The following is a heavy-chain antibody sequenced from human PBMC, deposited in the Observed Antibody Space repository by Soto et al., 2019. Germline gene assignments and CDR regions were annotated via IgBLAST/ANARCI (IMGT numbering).Heavy chain of an antibody. CDR2: INPNSGGT. V-gene: IGHV1-2*02. D-gene: IGHD6-19*01. CDR3: ARDAPGIAVAGPNWFDP. J-gene: IGHJ5*02. CDR1: GYTFTGYY. Sequence: GASVKVSCKASGYTFTGYYMHWVRQAPGQGLEWMGWINPNSGGTNYAQKFQGRVTMTRDTSISTAYMELSRLRSDDTAVYYCARDAPGIAVAGPNWFDPWGQGTLVTVSS.